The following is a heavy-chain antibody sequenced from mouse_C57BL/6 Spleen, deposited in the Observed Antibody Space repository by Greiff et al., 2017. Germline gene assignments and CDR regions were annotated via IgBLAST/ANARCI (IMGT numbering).Heavy chain of an antibody. Sequence: EVQLQQSGPELVKPGASVKISCKASGYAFSSSWMNWVKQRTEQGLEWIGRIAPEDGETKYAPKFQGKATITADTSSNTAYLQLSSLTSEDTAVYYCARSYYGSSYDWYFDVWGTGTTVTVSS. CDR2: IAPEDGET. V-gene: IGHV14-2*01. CDR3: ARSYYGSSYDWYFDV. D-gene: IGHD1-1*01. CDR1: GYAFSSSW. J-gene: IGHJ1*03.